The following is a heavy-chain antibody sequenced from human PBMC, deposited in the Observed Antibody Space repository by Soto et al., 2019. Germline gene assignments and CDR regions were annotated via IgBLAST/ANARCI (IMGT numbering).Heavy chain of an antibody. Sequence: QMQLVESGGGVVQPGRSLRLSCAASGFTFSSYGMHWVRQAPGKGLEWVAVISYEGSNKYYADSVKGRFTISRDNSKNTLYLQMNSLRAEDTAVYYCAKGSRLRENYFDYWGQGTLVTVSS. CDR2: ISYEGSNK. V-gene: IGHV3-30*18. J-gene: IGHJ4*02. CDR1: GFTFSSYG. D-gene: IGHD4-17*01. CDR3: AKGSRLRENYFDY.